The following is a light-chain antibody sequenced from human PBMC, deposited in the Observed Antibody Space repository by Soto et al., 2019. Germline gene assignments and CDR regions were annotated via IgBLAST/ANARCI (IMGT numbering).Light chain of an antibody. V-gene: IGKV3-11*01. CDR3: QQRSNWPIT. CDR2: DAS. CDR1: RSVSSY. Sequence: DIVLTQSPATLPLSPGRSATLSCRATRSVSSYLAWYQQKPGQAPRLLIYDASSRPTDIPARFSGSGSGTDFTLTISSLEPEDFALYYCQQRSNWPITFGQGTRLE. J-gene: IGKJ5*01.